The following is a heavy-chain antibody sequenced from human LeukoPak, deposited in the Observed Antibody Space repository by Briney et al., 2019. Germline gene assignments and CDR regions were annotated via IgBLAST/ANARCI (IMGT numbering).Heavy chain of an antibody. CDR1: GFTFRSYA. V-gene: IGHV3-23*01. Sequence: PGGSLRLSCAAAGFTFRSYAMNWVRQGPGKGLEWVSTMSASDAGTYYADSVKGRFTISRDNSKNTLYLQMNSLRAEDTAVYYCAKGSAVADIYFDYWGQGTLVTASS. J-gene: IGHJ4*02. CDR2: MSASDAGT. D-gene: IGHD6-19*01. CDR3: AKGSAVADIYFDY.